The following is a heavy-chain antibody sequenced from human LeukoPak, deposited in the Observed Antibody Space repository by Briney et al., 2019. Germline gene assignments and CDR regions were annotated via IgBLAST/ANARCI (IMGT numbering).Heavy chain of an antibody. CDR2: ISSNGDST. D-gene: IGHD3-9*01. J-gene: IGHJ6*03. V-gene: IGHV3-64*01. CDR1: GFTFSSYA. CDR3: ARGRYFHYYMDV. Sequence: GGSLRLSCAASGFTFSSYAMHWVHQAPGAGLEYVSAISSNGDSTYYANSLKGGFTISRDNSKSTLYLQMGSLRAEDMAVYYCARGRYFHYYMDVWGKGTTVTVSS.